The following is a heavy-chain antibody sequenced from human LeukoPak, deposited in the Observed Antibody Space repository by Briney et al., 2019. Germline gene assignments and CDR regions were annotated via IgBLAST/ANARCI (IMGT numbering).Heavy chain of an antibody. Sequence: PSETLSLTCTVSGVSISSSSYYWGWIRQPPGKGLVWIGTIYYSGRTYYNPSLKSRVTISVDTSKNQFSLKLSSVTAADTAVYYCARQLGYCSSTSCYADKVDYWGQGTLVTVCS. CDR3: ARQLGYCSSTSCYADKVDY. CDR1: GVSISSSSYY. V-gene: IGHV4-39*01. J-gene: IGHJ4*02. CDR2: IYYSGRT. D-gene: IGHD2-2*01.